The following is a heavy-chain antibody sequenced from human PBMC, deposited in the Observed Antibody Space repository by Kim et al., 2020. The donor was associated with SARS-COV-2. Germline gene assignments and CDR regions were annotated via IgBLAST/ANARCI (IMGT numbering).Heavy chain of an antibody. V-gene: IGHV3-74*01. CDR3: ARDLTGYSDSSFDH. D-gene: IGHD2-15*01. Sequence: DSLKDRVTISRDNAKSSLYLQMNSLRPEVTAVFYCARDLTGYSDSSFDHWGQGTLVTVSS. J-gene: IGHJ4*02.